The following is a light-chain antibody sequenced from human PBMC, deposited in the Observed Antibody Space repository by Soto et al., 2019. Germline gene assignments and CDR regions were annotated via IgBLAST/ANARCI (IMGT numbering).Light chain of an antibody. V-gene: IGKV3D-20*01. CDR3: QHYGSSRT. J-gene: IGKJ1*01. Sequence: EIVLTQSPATLSLSPGERATLSCAASQSVSRSYLVWYELIPGGAPGLLIYDAAIRATGIPDRFSGSGSGTDFTLTISRLEPEDFAVHYCQHYGSSRTFGQGSKVDI. CDR2: DAA. CDR1: QSVSRSY.